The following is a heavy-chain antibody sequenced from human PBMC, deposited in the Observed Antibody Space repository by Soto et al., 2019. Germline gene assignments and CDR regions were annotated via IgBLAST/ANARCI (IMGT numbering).Heavy chain of an antibody. CDR1: GFIFSHRG. CDR2: ISPASDST. Sequence: HPGGSLRLSCAASGFIFSHRGMIWVRQAPGKGLEWLSYISPASDSTHYSNSVKGRFSIFRDNARDSLYLQMNSLRDDETGVYYCATVDGPTVTTMFFDYWGQGILVTVSS. V-gene: IGHV3-48*02. CDR3: ATVDGPTVTTMFFDY. D-gene: IGHD5-12*01. J-gene: IGHJ4*02.